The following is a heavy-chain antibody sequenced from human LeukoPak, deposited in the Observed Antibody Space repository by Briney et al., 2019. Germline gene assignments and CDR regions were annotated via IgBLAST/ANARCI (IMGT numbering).Heavy chain of an antibody. CDR2: INNDGSST. J-gene: IGHJ4*02. D-gene: IGHD1-7*01. Sequence: GGSLRLSCAASGFSFSRYWMHWVRQAPGEGLMWVSRINNDGSSTWYADSVKGRFTISRDNARNTLSLQMSSLGVEDTALYYCARDQDGMGTAMDLWGQGTQVTVSS. CDR3: ARDQDGMGTAMDL. V-gene: IGHV3-74*01. CDR1: GFSFSRYW.